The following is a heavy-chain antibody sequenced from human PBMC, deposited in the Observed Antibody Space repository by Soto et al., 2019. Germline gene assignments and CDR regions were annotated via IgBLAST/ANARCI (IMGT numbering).Heavy chain of an antibody. V-gene: IGHV3-11*01. D-gene: IGHD6-13*01. CDR1: GFTFSDYF. J-gene: IGHJ4*02. CDR2: ISHTGSVT. CDR3: ARTPRPVIAAGSYDS. Sequence: PGGSLRLSCSASGFTFSDYFMAWIRQAPGKGLEWLSYISHTGSVTYYADSVKGRFSISRDNATNSLYLQMNSLRAEDTAVYYCARTPRPVIAAGSYDSWGQGTLVTVSS.